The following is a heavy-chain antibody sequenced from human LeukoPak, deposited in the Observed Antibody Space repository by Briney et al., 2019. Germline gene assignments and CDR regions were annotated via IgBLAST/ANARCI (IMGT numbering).Heavy chain of an antibody. D-gene: IGHD2-2*01. J-gene: IGHJ4*02. CDR1: GFTFSSYS. CDR3: ARDMSSAAYFDY. V-gene: IGHV3-21*01. Sequence: PGGSLRLSCAASGFTFSSYSMNWVRQAPGKGLEWVSSISSSSSYIYYADSVKGRFTISRDNAKNSLYLQMNSLRAEDTAVYYCARDMSSAAYFDYWGQGTLVTVSS. CDR2: ISSSSSYI.